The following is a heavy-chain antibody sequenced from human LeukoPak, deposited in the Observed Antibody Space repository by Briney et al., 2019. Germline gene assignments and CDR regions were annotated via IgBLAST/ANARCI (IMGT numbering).Heavy chain of an antibody. D-gene: IGHD2-2*01. V-gene: IGHV1-46*01. CDR1: GYTFTTYH. J-gene: IGHJ6*03. Sequence: ASVKVSCKASGYTFTTYHMHWVRQAPGQGLEWMGIINPSGGTTTYAQKFQGRVTMTRAMSTSTVYMELSSLRSEDTAVYYCAKGSLGYCSSTSCRNYYYYYMDVWGKGTTVTISS. CDR3: AKGSLGYCSSTSCRNYYYYYMDV. CDR2: INPSGGTT.